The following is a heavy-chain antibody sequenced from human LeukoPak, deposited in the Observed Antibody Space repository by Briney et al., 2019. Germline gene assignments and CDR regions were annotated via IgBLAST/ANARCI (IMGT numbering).Heavy chain of an antibody. J-gene: IGHJ5*02. CDR3: ARLARKPSAVTAIRGGGWFDP. CDR1: GGSFSGYY. CDR2: INHSGST. V-gene: IGHV4-34*01. Sequence: PSETLSLTCAVYGGSFSGYYWSWIRQPPGKGLEWIGEINHSGSTNYNPSLKSRITISVDTSKNQFSLKLSSVTAADTAVYHCARLARKPSAVTAIRGGGWFDPWGQGTLVTVSS. D-gene: IGHD2-21*02.